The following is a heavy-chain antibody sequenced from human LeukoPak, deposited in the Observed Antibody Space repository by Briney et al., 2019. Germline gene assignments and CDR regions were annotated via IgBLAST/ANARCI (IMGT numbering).Heavy chain of an antibody. J-gene: IGHJ4*02. CDR3: ARLVGATTNY. CDR2: ISYDGSNK. Sequence: GGSLRLSCAASGFTFSSYGMHWVRQAPGKGLEWVAVISYDGSNKYYADSVKGRFTISRDNSKNTLYLQMNSLRAEDTAVYYCARLVGATTNYWGQGTLVTVSS. D-gene: IGHD1-26*01. V-gene: IGHV3-30*03. CDR1: GFTFSSYG.